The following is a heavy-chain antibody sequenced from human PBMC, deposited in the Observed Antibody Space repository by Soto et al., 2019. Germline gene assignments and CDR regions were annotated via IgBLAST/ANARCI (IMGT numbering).Heavy chain of an antibody. D-gene: IGHD4-17*01. V-gene: IGHV3-30-3*01. CDR3: ARAPLGDFHYFDY. CDR1: RFMFSSYA. J-gene: IGHJ4*02. Sequence: QVQLVESGGDVVQPGRSLRLSCAASRFMFSSYAMHWVRQAPGKGLEWVAFISYDGTNKYFADSVKGRFTISRDNSKNTLYLQMNGLRAEDTAVYYCARAPLGDFHYFDYCGQGTLVTVSS. CDR2: ISYDGTNK.